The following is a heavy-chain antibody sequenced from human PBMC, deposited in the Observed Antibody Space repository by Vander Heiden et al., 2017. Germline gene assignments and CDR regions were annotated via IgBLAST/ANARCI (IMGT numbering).Heavy chain of an antibody. Sequence: QVQLVESGGGVVQPGRSLRLSCAASGFTFSSYGMHWVRQAPGKGLEWVAVIWYDGSNKYYADSVKGRVTISRDNSKNTLYLQMNSLRAEDTAVYYCARDSSSPRSRYYYYGMDVWGQGTTVTVSS. V-gene: IGHV3-33*01. CDR3: ARDSSSPRSRYYYYGMDV. CDR2: IWYDGSNK. D-gene: IGHD6-6*01. CDR1: GFTFSSYG. J-gene: IGHJ6*02.